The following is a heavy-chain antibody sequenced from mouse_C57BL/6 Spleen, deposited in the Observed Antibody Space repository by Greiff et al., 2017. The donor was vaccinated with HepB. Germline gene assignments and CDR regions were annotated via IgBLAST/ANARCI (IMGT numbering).Heavy chain of an antibody. V-gene: IGHV1-59*01. Sequence: VQLQQPGAELVRPGTSVKLSCQASGYTFTSYWMHWVKQRPGQGLEWIGVIDPSDSYTNYNQKFKGKATLTVDTSSSTAYMQLSSLTSEDSAVYYCARGGYYGSSYAMDYWGQGTSVTVSS. D-gene: IGHD1-1*01. CDR2: IDPSDSYT. CDR1: GYTFTSYW. CDR3: ARGGYYGSSYAMDY. J-gene: IGHJ4*01.